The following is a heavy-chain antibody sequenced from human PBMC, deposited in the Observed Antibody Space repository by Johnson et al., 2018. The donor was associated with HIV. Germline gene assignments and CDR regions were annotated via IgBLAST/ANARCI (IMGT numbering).Heavy chain of an antibody. J-gene: IGHJ3*02. Sequence: VQLVESGGGVVQPGRSLRLSCAASGFTFSSYAMHWVRQAPGKGLEWVAFIRYDGSNKYYVDSVKGRFTISRDNAKNALYLQLNSLKPEDTAVYYCAGKTGYDAFDIWGQGTLVTVSS. CDR3: AGKTGYDAFDI. V-gene: IGHV3-30-3*01. CDR1: GFTFSSYA. CDR2: IRYDGSNK. D-gene: IGHD7-27*01.